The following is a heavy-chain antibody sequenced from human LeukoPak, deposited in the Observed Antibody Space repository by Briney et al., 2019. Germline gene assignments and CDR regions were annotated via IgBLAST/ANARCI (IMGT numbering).Heavy chain of an antibody. CDR1: GFTFSSYA. CDR3: ARARYGSGTGWFDY. Sequence: LPGGSLRLSCAASGFTFSSYAMSWVRQAPGKGLEWVSAISGSGGTIYYADSVKGRFTISRDNAENSLYLQMNSLRAEDTAVYYCARARYGSGTGWFDYWGQGTLVTVSS. D-gene: IGHD3-10*01. V-gene: IGHV3-23*01. CDR2: ISGSGGTI. J-gene: IGHJ4*02.